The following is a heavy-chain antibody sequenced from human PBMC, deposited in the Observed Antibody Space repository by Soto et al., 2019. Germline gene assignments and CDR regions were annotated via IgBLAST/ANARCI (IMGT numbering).Heavy chain of an antibody. J-gene: IGHJ5*02. CDR3: AKGSYTNYNWFDP. D-gene: IGHD4-4*01. CDR2: MSGSGDNT. V-gene: IGHV3-23*01. CDR1: GFTFSSHA. Sequence: EVQLLESGGGLVQPGGSLRLSCAASGFTFSSHAMSWVRQAPGKGLEWVSSMSGSGDNTYHADSVKGRFTVSRDNSKNTLYLQMHSLRVEDTAVYYCAKGSYTNYNWFDPWGQGTLVTVSS.